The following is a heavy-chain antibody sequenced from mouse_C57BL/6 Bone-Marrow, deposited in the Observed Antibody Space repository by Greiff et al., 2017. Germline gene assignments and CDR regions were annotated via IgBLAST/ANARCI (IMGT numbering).Heavy chain of an antibody. D-gene: IGHD1-1*01. CDR3: ARSGKGFAY. CDR2: IYPRSGNT. Sequence: QVHVKQSGAELARPGASVKLSCKASGYTFTSYGISWVKQRTGQGLEWIGEIYPRSGNTYYNEKFKGKATLTADKSSSTAYMELRSLTSEDSAVYFCARSGKGFAYWGQGTLVTVAA. V-gene: IGHV1-81*01. J-gene: IGHJ3*01. CDR1: GYTFTSYG.